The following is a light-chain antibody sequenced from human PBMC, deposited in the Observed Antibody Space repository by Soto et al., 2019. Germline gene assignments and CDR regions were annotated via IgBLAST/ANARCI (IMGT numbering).Light chain of an antibody. CDR3: QHHANRLFT. V-gene: IGKV1-33*01. J-gene: IGKJ4*01. Sequence: DIQMTQSPSSLSASVGDRVTITCQASQDIRKYLIWYQQKPGKAPKLLIYDASNLETGVPSRFSGSGSGTDFTFTISSLQPEDVATYYCQHHANRLFTFGGGTKVEIK. CDR2: DAS. CDR1: QDIRKY.